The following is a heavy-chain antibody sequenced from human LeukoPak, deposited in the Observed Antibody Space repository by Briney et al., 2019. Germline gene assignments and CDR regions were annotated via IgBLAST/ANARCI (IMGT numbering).Heavy chain of an antibody. Sequence: GGSLRLSCAASGFTFSSYGMHWVRQATGKGLEWVSAIGTAGDPYYPSSVKGRFTISRENAKNSLYLQMNSLRAGDTAVYYCARGRRNYYGSGSYYRLSYYYYGMDVWGKGTTVTVSS. CDR1: GFTFSSYG. V-gene: IGHV3-13*05. CDR2: IGTAGDP. D-gene: IGHD3-10*01. J-gene: IGHJ6*04. CDR3: ARGRRNYYGSGSYYRLSYYYYGMDV.